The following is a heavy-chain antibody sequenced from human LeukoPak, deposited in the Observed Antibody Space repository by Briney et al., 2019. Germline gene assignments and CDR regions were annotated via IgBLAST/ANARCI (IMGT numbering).Heavy chain of an antibody. Sequence: SETLSLTCTVSGGSISGYYWSWIRQPPGKGLEWIGYIYYSGSTNYNPSLKSRATISVDTSKNQFSLKLSSVTAADTAVYYCARAATPGIAVAGTNYYMDVWGKGTTVTVSS. CDR2: IYYSGST. CDR3: ARAATPGIAVAGTNYYMDV. D-gene: IGHD6-19*01. J-gene: IGHJ6*03. V-gene: IGHV4-59*01. CDR1: GGSISGYY.